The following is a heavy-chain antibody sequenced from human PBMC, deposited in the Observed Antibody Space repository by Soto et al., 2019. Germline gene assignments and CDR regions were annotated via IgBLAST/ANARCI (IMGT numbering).Heavy chain of an antibody. CDR1: GYTFTGYY. V-gene: IGHV1-2*04. J-gene: IGHJ6*02. CDR3: ARDIEATPGSYYYYGMDV. Sequence: ASVKVSCKASGYTFTGYYMHWVRQAPGQGLEWMGWINPNSGGTNYAQKVQGWVTMTRDTSISTAYMELSRLRSDDTAVYYCARDIEATPGSYYYYGMDVWGQGTTVTVSS. D-gene: IGHD1-1*01. CDR2: INPNSGGT.